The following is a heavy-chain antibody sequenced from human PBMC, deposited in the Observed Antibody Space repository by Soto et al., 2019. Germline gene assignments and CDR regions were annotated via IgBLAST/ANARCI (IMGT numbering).Heavy chain of an antibody. J-gene: IGHJ5*02. CDR1: GGSISSYY. Sequence: SETLSLTCTVSGGSISSYYWSWIRQPPGKGLEWIGYIYYSGSTNYNPSLKSRVTISVDTSKSQFSLKLSSVTAADTAVYYCARALTYYDFWSGYNANWFDPWGQGTLVTVSS. CDR2: IYYSGST. CDR3: ARALTYYDFWSGYNANWFDP. D-gene: IGHD3-3*01. V-gene: IGHV4-59*01.